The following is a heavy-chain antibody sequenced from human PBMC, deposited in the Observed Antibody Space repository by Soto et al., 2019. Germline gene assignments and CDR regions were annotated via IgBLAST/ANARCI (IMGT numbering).Heavy chain of an antibody. J-gene: IGHJ5*02. Sequence: GGSLRLSCTGSGFIFISYEMTWVRQAPGKGLEWVSSISKGSDYIFYADKVKGRFTISRDNARNSLHLQMTSLRVEDTAVYYCAKDSGCVNNACAYDPWGQGTLVTVSS. CDR1: GFIFISYE. CDR3: AKDSGCVNNACAYDP. V-gene: IGHV3-21*01. CDR2: ISKGSDYI. D-gene: IGHD1-20*01.